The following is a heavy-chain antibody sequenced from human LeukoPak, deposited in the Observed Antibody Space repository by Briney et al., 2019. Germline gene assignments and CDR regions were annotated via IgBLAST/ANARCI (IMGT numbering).Heavy chain of an antibody. D-gene: IGHD3-22*01. J-gene: IGHJ4*02. CDR3: ARDANYYDSRGENYFNY. V-gene: IGHV3-7*01. CDR1: GFAFSSYW. CDR2: IKRDGSDT. Sequence: PGGSLRLSCAAFGFAFSSYWMSWVRQAPGKGLEWVANIKRDGSDTYYVDSVKGRFTISRDNAKNSLYLQLNSLRAEDTAVYDCARDANYYDSRGENYFNYWGQGTLVTVSS.